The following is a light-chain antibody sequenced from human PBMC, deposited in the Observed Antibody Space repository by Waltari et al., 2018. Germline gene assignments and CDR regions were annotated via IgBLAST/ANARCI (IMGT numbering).Light chain of an antibody. J-gene: IGKJ1*01. V-gene: IGKV3-20*01. CDR1: QSVGRT. CDR2: GAS. CDR3: QHYVRLPVT. Sequence: EIVLTQSPGTLSLSPGERATLSCRTSQSVGRTVAWYQQKPGQAPSLLIYGASIRATGIPDRFSGSGSGTDFSLTISRLEPEDFAVYYCQHYVRLPVTFGQGTKVEIK.